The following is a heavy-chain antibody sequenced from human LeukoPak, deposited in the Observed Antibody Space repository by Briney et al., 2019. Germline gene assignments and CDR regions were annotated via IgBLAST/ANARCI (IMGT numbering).Heavy chain of an antibody. CDR1: GYSISSGYY. CDR2: IYHSGST. V-gene: IGHV4-38-2*02. Sequence: PSETLSLTCTVSGYSISSGYYWGWIRQPPGKGLEWIGSIYHSGSTYYNPSLKSRVTISVDTSKNQFSLKLSSVTAADTAVYYCARSGYDFWSGYQALLDYWGQGTLVTVSS. D-gene: IGHD3-3*01. CDR3: ARSGYDFWSGYQALLDY. J-gene: IGHJ4*02.